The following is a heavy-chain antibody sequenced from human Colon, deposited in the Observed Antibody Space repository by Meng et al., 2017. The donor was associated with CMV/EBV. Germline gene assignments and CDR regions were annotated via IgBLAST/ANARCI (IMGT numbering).Heavy chain of an antibody. CDR1: GYTLSHYA. D-gene: IGHD5-18*01. V-gene: IGHV7-4-1*02. Sequence: CKGSGYTLSHYAMNWVRQAPGQGPEWMGWINTKSGDPTYAQAFIGRFVFSLDTSVSTAYLQISSLKAEDTAVYYCARGGYSIGWAYDYWGQGTLVTVSS. CDR3: ARGGYSIGWAYDY. J-gene: IGHJ4*02. CDR2: INTKSGDP.